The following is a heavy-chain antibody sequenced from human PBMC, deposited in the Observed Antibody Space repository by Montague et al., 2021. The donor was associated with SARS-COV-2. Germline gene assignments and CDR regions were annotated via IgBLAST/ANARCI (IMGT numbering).Heavy chain of an antibody. CDR3: ARAQGLAGYYCPVYCFDY. Sequence: SETLSLTCSVSGGSISSSSFYCGWLRHPPEKVLGLIGSFYYRWSTYYTXXLKSRVTISVDTSKNQFSLRLSSVTAADTAVYYCARAQGLAGYYCPVYCFDYWGQGTLVTVSS. D-gene: IGHD3-9*01. V-gene: IGHV4-39*07. J-gene: IGHJ4*02. CDR1: GGSISSSSFY. CDR2: FYYRWST.